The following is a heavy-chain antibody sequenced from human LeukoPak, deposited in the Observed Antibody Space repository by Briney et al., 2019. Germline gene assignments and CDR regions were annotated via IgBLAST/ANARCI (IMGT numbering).Heavy chain of an antibody. Sequence: PGGSLRLSCAASGFTFSSYWMSWVRQAPGKGLEWVANIKQDGSEKYYVDSVKGRFTISRDNAKNSLYLQMNSLKTEDTAVYYCTTDSSSNLFDYWGQGTLVTVSS. CDR1: GFTFSSYW. J-gene: IGHJ4*02. CDR3: TTDSSSNLFDY. CDR2: IKQDGSEK. D-gene: IGHD6-13*01. V-gene: IGHV3-7*03.